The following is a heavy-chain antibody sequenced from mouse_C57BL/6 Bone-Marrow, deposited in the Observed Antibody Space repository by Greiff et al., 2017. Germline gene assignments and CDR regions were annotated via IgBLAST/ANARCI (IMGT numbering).Heavy chain of an antibody. CDR3: AKRDYSNPYAMDY. J-gene: IGHJ4*01. Sequence: VQLVESGPGLVQPSQSLSITCTVSGFSLTTYGVHWFRQSPGKGLEWLGVICRGGSTDYNAAFMSRLSITKDNSKSQVFFKMNSLQADDTAIYYCAKRDYSNPYAMDYWGQGTSVTVSS. V-gene: IGHV2-5*01. CDR1: GFSLTTYG. D-gene: IGHD2-5*01. CDR2: ICRGGST.